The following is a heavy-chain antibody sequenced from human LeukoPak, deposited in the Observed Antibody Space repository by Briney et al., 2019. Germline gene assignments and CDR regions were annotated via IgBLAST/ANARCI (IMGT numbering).Heavy chain of an antibody. J-gene: IGHJ4*02. CDR2: ISSRGGTI. D-gene: IGHD2-15*01. CDR1: GFTFSSFE. V-gene: IGHV3-48*03. CDR3: ARGIGHSPMDY. Sequence: PGGSLRLSCAASGFTFSSFEMNWVRQAPGKGLEWVSYISSRGGTIYYADSVKGRFTMSRDDAKNSLYLQMNSLRAEDTAVYYCARGIGHSPMDYWGQGTPVTVSS.